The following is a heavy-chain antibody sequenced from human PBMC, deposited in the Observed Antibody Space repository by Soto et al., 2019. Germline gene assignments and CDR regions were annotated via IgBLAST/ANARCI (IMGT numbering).Heavy chain of an antibody. CDR1: GGSMGRFF. Sequence: FGTPSPNCSVSGGSMGRFFWGWVPEPPEEGLPWVGYLYYSGGTNYNPPLKSRVTISVDTSKNQFSLKRSSVTAADTAVYFCARGTGSAFDMWGQGKMVTVSS. CDR2: LYYSGGT. CDR3: ARGTGSAFDM. J-gene: IGHJ3*02. D-gene: IGHD3-10*01. V-gene: IGHV4-59*01.